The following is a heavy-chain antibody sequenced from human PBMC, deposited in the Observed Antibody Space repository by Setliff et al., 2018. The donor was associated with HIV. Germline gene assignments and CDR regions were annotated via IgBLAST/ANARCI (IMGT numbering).Heavy chain of an antibody. CDR3: ASFDLSTTSSAD. CDR2: IGPIYTSGST. Sequence: SETLSLTCTVSGGSISSYYWTWIRQPAGKGLGWIGRIGPIYTSGSTKYNPSLESRVTMSVDTSKNQFSLRLYSVTAADTAVYYWASFDLSTTSSADWGQGALVTVSS. V-gene: IGHV4-4*07. D-gene: IGHD6-6*01. J-gene: IGHJ1*01. CDR1: GGSISSYY.